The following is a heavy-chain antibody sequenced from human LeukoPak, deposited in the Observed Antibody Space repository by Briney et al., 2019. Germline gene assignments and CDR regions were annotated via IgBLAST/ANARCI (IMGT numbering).Heavy chain of an antibody. CDR2: ISYSGST. CDR3: ARFITGTSAFDY. D-gene: IGHD1-20*01. Sequence: PSETLSLTCTVSGGSISSGDYYWSWIRQPPGKGLQWIGYISYSGSTYYNPSLKSRLTISLDTSKNQFSLNLTSVTAADTAVYYCARFITGTSAFDYWGQGTLVTVSS. CDR1: GGSISSGDYY. J-gene: IGHJ4*02. V-gene: IGHV4-30-4*01.